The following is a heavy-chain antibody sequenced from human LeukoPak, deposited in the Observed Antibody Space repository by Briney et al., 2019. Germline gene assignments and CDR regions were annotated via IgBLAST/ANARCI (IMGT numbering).Heavy chain of an antibody. J-gene: IGHJ2*01. CDR2: INHSGST. CDR1: GGSISSYY. Sequence: SETLSLTCTVSGGSISSYYWSWIRQPPGKGLEWIGEINHSGSTNYNPSLKSRVTISVDTSKNQFSLKLSSVTAADTAVYYCARRGIKQLVRYWYFDLWGRGTLVTVSS. D-gene: IGHD6-6*01. V-gene: IGHV4-34*01. CDR3: ARRGIKQLVRYWYFDL.